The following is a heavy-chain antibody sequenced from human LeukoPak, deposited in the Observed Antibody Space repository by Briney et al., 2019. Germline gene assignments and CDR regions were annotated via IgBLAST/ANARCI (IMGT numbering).Heavy chain of an antibody. Sequence: GGSLRLSCAASGFTFSKYAMSWVRQAPGKGLEWVSTVNDRGTGTYYADSVKGRFTISRDNSKNTLYLQMNSLRAEDTAVYYCAKHRIYCSSTSCYTFDYWGQGTLVTVSS. CDR2: VNDRGTGT. J-gene: IGHJ4*02. CDR3: AKHRIYCSSTSCYTFDY. D-gene: IGHD2-2*02. V-gene: IGHV3-23*01. CDR1: GFTFSKYA.